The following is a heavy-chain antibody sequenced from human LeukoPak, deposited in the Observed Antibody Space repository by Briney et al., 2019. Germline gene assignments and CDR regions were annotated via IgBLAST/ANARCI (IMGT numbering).Heavy chain of an antibody. J-gene: IGHJ4*02. CDR1: GFTFINAW. D-gene: IGHD3-22*01. CDR2: IKSKTDGGTT. Sequence: GGSLRLSCAASGFTFINAWMNWVRQAPGKGLEWVGRIKSKTDGGTTDCAAPVKGRFTISRDDSKNTLYLQMNSLRAEDTAVYYCARAKGYYDSSGYIHYWGQGTLVTVSS. V-gene: IGHV3-15*07. CDR3: ARAKGYYDSSGYIHY.